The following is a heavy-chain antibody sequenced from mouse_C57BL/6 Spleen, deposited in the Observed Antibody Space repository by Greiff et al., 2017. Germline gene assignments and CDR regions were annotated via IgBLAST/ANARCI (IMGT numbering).Heavy chain of an antibody. V-gene: IGHV1-69*01. J-gene: IGHJ2*01. CDR1: GYTFTSYW. Sequence: QVQLQQPGAELVMPGASVKLSCKASGYTFTSYWMHWVKQRPGQGLEWIGEIDPSDSYTNYNQKFKGKSTLTVDKSSSTAYMQLSSLTSEDSAVXYCARVTTVAYYFDYWGQGTTRTVSS. D-gene: IGHD1-1*01. CDR2: IDPSDSYT. CDR3: ARVTTVAYYFDY.